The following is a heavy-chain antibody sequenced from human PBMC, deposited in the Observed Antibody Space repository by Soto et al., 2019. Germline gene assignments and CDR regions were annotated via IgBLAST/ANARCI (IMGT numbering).Heavy chain of an antibody. D-gene: IGHD1-26*01. CDR1: GGSISSGDYY. V-gene: IGHV4-30-4*01. Sequence: QVQLQESGPGLVKPSQTLSLTCTVSGGSISSGDYYWSWIRQPQGKGLEWIGYIYYSGSTYYNPSLKSRVTISVDTSKNQFALKLSSVTAADTAVYYCARGRSYGAPNDFDYWGQGTLVTVSS. CDR2: IYYSGST. CDR3: ARGRSYGAPNDFDY. J-gene: IGHJ4*02.